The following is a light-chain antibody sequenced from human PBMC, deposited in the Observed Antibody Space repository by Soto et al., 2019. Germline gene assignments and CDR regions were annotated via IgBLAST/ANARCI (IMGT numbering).Light chain of an antibody. CDR1: GSDVGNYNL. CDR3: CSYAGSSIWV. Sequence: QSALTQPASGSGSLGQSITISCSGSGSDVGNYNLVSWYQQQPGKAPKLILYEVNKGPSGVSNRFSGSKSGNTASLTISGLQPDDESHYYCCSYAGSSIWVFGGGTKLTVL. CDR2: EVN. V-gene: IGLV2-23*02. J-gene: IGLJ3*02.